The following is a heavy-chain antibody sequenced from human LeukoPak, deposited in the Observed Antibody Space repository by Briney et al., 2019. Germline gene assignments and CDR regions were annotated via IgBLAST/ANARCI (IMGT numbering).Heavy chain of an antibody. CDR1: GGSISSYY. D-gene: IGHD6-13*01. V-gene: IGHV4-59*01. CDR2: IYYSGST. CDR3: AREFGSSSDAFDI. Sequence: SETLSLTCTVSGGSISSYYWSWIRQPPGKGLEWIGYIYYSGSTNYNPPLKSRVTISVDTSKNQFSLKLSSVTAADTAVYYCAREFGSSSDAFDIWGQGTMVTVSS. J-gene: IGHJ3*02.